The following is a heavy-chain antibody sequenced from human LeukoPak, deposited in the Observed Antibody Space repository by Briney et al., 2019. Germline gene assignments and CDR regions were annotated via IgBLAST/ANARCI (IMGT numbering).Heavy chain of an antibody. V-gene: IGHV3-11*05. D-gene: IGHD2-15*01. CDR1: GLTFQNTW. CDR2: ISSSSSYT. CDR3: AREGGECSGGSCYSGRLDY. Sequence: GGSLRLSCAASGLTFQNTWMHWIRQAPGKGLEWVSYISSSSSYTNYADSVKGRFTISRDNAKNSLYLQMNSLRAEDTAVYYCAREGGECSGGSCYSGRLDYWGQGTLVTVSS. J-gene: IGHJ4*02.